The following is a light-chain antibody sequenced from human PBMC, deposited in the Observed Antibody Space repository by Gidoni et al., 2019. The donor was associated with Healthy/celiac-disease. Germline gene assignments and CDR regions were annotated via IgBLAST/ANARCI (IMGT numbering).Light chain of an antibody. CDR1: QSVLYSSNNKNY. CDR2: WAS. J-gene: IGKJ2*01. V-gene: IGKV4-1*01. CDR3: QQYFGSPYT. Sequence: DIVMTQSPDSLAVSLGERATINCKSSQSVLYSSNNKNYLAWYQQKPGQPPKLLIYWASTRESGVPDRFSGSGSGTDFTLTISSLQAEDVAVYFCQQYFGSPYTFGQXTKLGIK.